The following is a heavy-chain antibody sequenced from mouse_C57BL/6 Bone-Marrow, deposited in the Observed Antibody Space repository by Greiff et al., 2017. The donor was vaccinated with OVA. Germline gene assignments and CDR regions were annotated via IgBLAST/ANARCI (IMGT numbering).Heavy chain of an antibody. D-gene: IGHD1-1*01. Sequence: VQLKQSGAELVRPGASVKLSCTASGYNFKDYYMHWVKQRPEQGLEWIGWIDPENGDTKYDSKFKGKATITADTTSNTAYLQLSSLTSEDTAVYSCTTDGSSYYWYFDVWGTGTTLTVSS. CDR3: TTDGSSYYWYFDV. CDR2: IDPENGDT. V-gene: IGHV14-4*01. J-gene: IGHJ1*03. CDR1: GYNFKDYY.